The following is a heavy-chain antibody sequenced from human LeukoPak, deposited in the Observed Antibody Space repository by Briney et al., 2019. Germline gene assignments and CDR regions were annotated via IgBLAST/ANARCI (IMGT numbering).Heavy chain of an antibody. CDR1: GFTFSSYW. Sequence: GGSLRLSCAASGFTFSSYWMFWVRQAPGQGLEWVSRINNVGNGASHTDSVKGRFTISRDNAKNSLYLQMNSLRAEDTALYYCAKDYGSGSGSYHKYFQHWGQGTLVTVSS. CDR2: INNVGNGA. J-gene: IGHJ1*01. D-gene: IGHD3-10*01. CDR3: AKDYGSGSGSYHKYFQH. V-gene: IGHV3-74*01.